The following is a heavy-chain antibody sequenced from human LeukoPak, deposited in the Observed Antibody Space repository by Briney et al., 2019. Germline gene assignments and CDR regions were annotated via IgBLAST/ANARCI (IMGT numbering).Heavy chain of an antibody. CDR1: GGTFSSYA. CDR2: IIPIFGTA. J-gene: IGHJ4*02. V-gene: IGHV1-69*13. D-gene: IGHD2-15*01. CDR3: ACVVDPQFKAIDY. Sequence: SVKVSCKASGGTFSSYAISWVRQAPGQGLEWMGGIIPIFGTANYAQKFQGRVTITADESTSTAYMELSSLRSEDTAVYYCACVVDPQFKAIDYWGQGTLVTVSS.